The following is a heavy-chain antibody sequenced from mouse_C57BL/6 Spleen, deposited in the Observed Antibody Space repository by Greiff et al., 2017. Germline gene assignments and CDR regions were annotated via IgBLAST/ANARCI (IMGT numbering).Heavy chain of an antibody. CDR3: TAYEAMDY. CDR2: IRLKSDNYAT. V-gene: IGHV6-3*01. D-gene: IGHD6-5*01. CDR1: GFTFSNYW. J-gene: IGHJ4*01. Sequence: EVKLMESGGGLVQPGGSMKLSCVASGFTFSNYWMNWVRQSPEKGLEWVAQIRLKSDNYATHYAESVKGRFTISRDDSKSSVYLQMNNLRAEDTGIYYCTAYEAMDYWGQGTSVTVSS.